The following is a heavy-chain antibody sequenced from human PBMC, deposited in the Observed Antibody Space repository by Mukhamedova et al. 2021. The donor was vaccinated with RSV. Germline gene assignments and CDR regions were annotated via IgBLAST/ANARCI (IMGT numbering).Heavy chain of an antibody. Sequence: AWIGSIYYSGSTYYNPSLKSRVIISVDPAKNHPSLRLSSVTAADPAVFYCARLLTSAGGYFDYWGQGILVTVSS. V-gene: IGHV4-39*02. J-gene: IGHJ4*02. CDR3: ARLLTSAGGYFDY. D-gene: IGHD4-17*01. CDR2: IYYSGST.